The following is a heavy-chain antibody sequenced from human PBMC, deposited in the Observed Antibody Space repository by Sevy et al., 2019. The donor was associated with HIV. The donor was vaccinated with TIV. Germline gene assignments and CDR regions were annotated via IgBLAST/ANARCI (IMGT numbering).Heavy chain of an antibody. CDR1: GFPLNSYW. V-gene: IGHV3-7*01. D-gene: IGHD6-13*01. J-gene: IGHJ4*02. CDR3: VRAIAAAGSF. CDR2: INQEGSVK. Sequence: GGSLRLSCAASGFPLNSYWMSWVRQAPGKGLEWVANINQEGSVKYYVYSVKGRFTISRDDGRNSLYLYMNSLRADDTALYYCVRAIAAAGSFWGQGTLVTVSS.